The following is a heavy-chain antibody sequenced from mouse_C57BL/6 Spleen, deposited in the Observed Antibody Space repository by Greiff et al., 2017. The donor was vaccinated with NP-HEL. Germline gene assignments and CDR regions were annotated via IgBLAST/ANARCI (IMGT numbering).Heavy chain of an antibody. CDR3: ARQGSNPFYAMDY. V-gene: IGHV2-6-1*01. D-gene: IGHD2-5*01. CDR2: IWSDGST. J-gene: IGHJ4*01. Sequence: VQLQQSGPGLVAPSQSLSITCTVSGFSLTSYGVHWVRQPPGKGLEWLVVIWSDGSTTYNSALKSRLSISKDNSKSQVFLKMNSLQTDDTAMYYCARQGSNPFYAMDYWGQGTSVTVSS. CDR1: GFSLTSYG.